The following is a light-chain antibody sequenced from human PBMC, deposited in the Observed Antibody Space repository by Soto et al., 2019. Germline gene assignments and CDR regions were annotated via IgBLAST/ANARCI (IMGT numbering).Light chain of an antibody. CDR1: SSDVGAYNY. CDR2: DVS. J-gene: IGLJ7*01. Sequence: QSALTQPASVSGSPGQSITISCTGTSSDVGAYNYVSWYQQHPGKAPKLMIYDVSNRPSGIADRFFGSKSANTASLTISGLQAEDEADYYCSSYTRSSTVVFGGGTQLTVL. CDR3: SSYTRSSTVV. V-gene: IGLV2-14*03.